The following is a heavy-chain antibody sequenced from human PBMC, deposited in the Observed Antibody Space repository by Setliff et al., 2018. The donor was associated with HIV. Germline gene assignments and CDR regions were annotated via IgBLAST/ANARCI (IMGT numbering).Heavy chain of an antibody. CDR3: ARGVLQYNFWRDRRDYHYMDV. CDR2: VHHSGTT. D-gene: IGHD3-3*01. J-gene: IGHJ6*03. Sequence: VSGGSINSHFWSWIRQSPGKGLEWIGYVHHSGTTKHNPSLKSRVTISVDPSQNQCSLKLNSVTAADTAVYYCARGVLQYNFWRDRRDYHYMDVWGKGTTVTVSS. CDR1: GGSINSHF. V-gene: IGHV4-59*11.